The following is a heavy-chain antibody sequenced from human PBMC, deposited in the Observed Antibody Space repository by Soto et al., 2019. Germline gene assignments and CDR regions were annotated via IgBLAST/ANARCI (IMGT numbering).Heavy chain of an antibody. J-gene: IGHJ3*02. CDR2: ISGDGVT. CDR1: GFTFSTYA. V-gene: IGHV3-23*01. CDR3: ARDRSYPRDTFDI. Sequence: GGSLRLSCAASGFTFSTYAMSWVRQVPGKGLQWLSAISGDGVTWYIDSVKGRFTISRDNSRNTVSLQMTSLRAEDTALYYCARDRSYPRDTFDIWGQGTMVTVSS. D-gene: IGHD5-18*01.